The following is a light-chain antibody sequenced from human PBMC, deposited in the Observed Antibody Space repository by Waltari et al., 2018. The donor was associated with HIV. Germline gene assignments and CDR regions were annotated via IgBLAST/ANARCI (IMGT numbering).Light chain of an antibody. CDR1: QSVNSN. Sequence: EIVMTQSPATLSVSPGDRATLSCRASQSVNSNLAWYQQKPGQTPRLLIYGASTRATGIPARFSGSGSGTEFTLSISSLQSEDFAVYYCQQYNNWSYTFGQGTKLEIK. CDR2: GAS. J-gene: IGKJ2*01. V-gene: IGKV3-15*01. CDR3: QQYNNWSYT.